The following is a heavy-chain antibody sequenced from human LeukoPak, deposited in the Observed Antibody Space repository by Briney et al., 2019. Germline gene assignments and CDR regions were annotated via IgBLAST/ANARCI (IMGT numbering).Heavy chain of an antibody. CDR2: ISSSSSYI. J-gene: IGHJ4*02. V-gene: IGHV3-21*01. D-gene: IGHD3-9*01. Sequence: ETLSLTCTVSGGSISSYYWSWVRQAPGKGLEWVSSISSSSSYIYYADSVKGRFTIPRDNAKNSLYLQMNSLRAEDTAVYYCAREGGYDIFDYWGQGTLVTVSS. CDR3: AREGGYDIFDY. CDR1: GGSISSYY.